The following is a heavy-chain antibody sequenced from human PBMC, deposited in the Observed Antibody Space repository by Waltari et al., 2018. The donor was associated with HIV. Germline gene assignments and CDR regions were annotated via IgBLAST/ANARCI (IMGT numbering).Heavy chain of an antibody. Sequence: QVHLQESGPGLVRPSETLSLTCTASGCSVSGSRLSWGWLRQPPGKGLDWIGTIYYSGTTIYNPSLNSRVTISADTSKNQLSLKLNSVTAADTAVYYCVGLVGITLKIDYWGQGTLVPVSP. CDR1: GCSVSGSRLS. J-gene: IGHJ4*02. CDR3: VGLVGITLKIDY. V-gene: IGHV4-39*01. D-gene: IGHD2-15*01. CDR2: IYYSGTT.